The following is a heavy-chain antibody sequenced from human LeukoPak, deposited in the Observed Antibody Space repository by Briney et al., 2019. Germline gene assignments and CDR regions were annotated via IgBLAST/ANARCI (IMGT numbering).Heavy chain of an antibody. CDR2: INSDGSTT. D-gene: IGHD3-10*01. CDR3: ARGFRLWFGEPSDAFDI. V-gene: IGHV3-74*01. CDR1: GFTFSSNW. J-gene: IGHJ3*02. Sequence: GGSLRLSCAASGFTFSSNWMHWVRQAPGKGLVRVSRINSDGSTTSYADSVRGRFTISRDNAKNTLYLQMNSLRAEDTAVYYCARGFRLWFGEPSDAFDIWGQGTMVTVSS.